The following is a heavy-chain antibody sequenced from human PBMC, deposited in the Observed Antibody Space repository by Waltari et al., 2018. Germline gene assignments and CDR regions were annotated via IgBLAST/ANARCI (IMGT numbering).Heavy chain of an antibody. CDR2: IYSGGST. Sequence: EVQLLESGGGLVQPGGSLRLSCAASGFTFSSYAMTWVHQTPGKGLEWVSVIYSGGSTYYADSVKGRFTISRDNSKNTLYLQMNSLRAEDTAVYYCAKPPRAYYYYMDVWGKGTTVTVSS. CDR1: GFTFSSYA. CDR3: AKPPRAYYYYMDV. V-gene: IGHV3-23*03. J-gene: IGHJ6*03.